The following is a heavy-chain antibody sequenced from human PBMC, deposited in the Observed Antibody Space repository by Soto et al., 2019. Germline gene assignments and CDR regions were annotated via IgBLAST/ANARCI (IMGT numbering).Heavy chain of an antibody. CDR2: ISGSGGST. J-gene: IGHJ4*02. V-gene: IGHV3-23*01. D-gene: IGHD6-19*01. CDR3: AEESSFRGYSSGWSGDY. CDR1: GFTFSSYA. Sequence: EVQLLESGGGLVQPGGSLRLSCAASGFTFSSYAMSWVRQAPGKGLEWVSAISGSGGSTYYADSVKGRFTISRDNSKNTPYLQMNSLRAEDTAVYYCAEESSFRGYSSGWSGDYWGQGTLVTVSS.